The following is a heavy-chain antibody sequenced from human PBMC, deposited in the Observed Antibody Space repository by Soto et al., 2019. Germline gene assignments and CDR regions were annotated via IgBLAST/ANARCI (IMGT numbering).Heavy chain of an antibody. CDR1: GDSVSSNSAA. CDR3: ARSQYAQPLLYDSSGYPVPQWYYGMDV. D-gene: IGHD3-22*01. CDR2: TYYRSKWYN. V-gene: IGHV6-1*01. J-gene: IGHJ6*02. Sequence: SQTLSLTCAISGDSVSSNSAAWNWIRQSPSRGLEWLGRTYYRSKWYNDYAVSVKSRITINPDTSKNQFSLQLNSVTPEDTAVYYCARSQYAQPLLYDSSGYPVPQWYYGMDVVGQGTMVTVSS.